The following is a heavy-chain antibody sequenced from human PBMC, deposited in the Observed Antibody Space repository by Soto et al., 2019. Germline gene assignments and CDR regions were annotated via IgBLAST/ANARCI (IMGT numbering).Heavy chain of an antibody. CDR1: GFTFSSYG. CDR3: ARGRQQLAFDY. CDR2: IWYDGSNK. D-gene: IGHD6-13*01. Sequence: GGSLRLSCAASGFTFSSYGMHWVRQAPGKGLEWVAAIWYDGSNKYYADSVKGRFTISRDHSRSTLYLQMNSLRAEDTAVYYCARGRQQLAFDYWGQGTLVTVSS. V-gene: IGHV3-33*01. J-gene: IGHJ4*02.